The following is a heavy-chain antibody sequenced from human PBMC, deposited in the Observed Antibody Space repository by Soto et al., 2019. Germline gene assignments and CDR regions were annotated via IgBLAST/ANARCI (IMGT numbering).Heavy chain of an antibody. CDR3: AKDKAAFWSGSQFGGRWFDP. V-gene: IGHV3-9*01. J-gene: IGHJ5*02. CDR1: GFTFDDYA. D-gene: IGHD3-3*01. CDR2: ISWNSGSI. Sequence: GGSLRLSCAASGFTFDDYAMHWVRQAPGKGLEWVSGISWNSGSIGYADSVKGRFTISRDNAKNSLYLQMNSLRAEDTALYYCAKDKAAFWSGSQFGGRWFDPWGQGTLVTVSS.